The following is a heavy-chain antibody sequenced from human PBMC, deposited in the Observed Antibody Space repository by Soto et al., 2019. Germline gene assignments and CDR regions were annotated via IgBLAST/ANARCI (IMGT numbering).Heavy chain of an antibody. J-gene: IGHJ4*02. CDR3: ARDSLGCTNGVCYLIFDY. D-gene: IGHD2-8*01. CDR1: GYTFTGYY. Sequence: ASVKVSCKASGYTFTGYYMHWVRQAPGQGLEWMGWINPNSGGTNYAQKFQGWVTMTRDTSISTAYMELSRLRSDDTAVYYCARDSLGCTNGVCYLIFDYWGQGTLVTVSS. CDR2: INPNSGGT. V-gene: IGHV1-2*04.